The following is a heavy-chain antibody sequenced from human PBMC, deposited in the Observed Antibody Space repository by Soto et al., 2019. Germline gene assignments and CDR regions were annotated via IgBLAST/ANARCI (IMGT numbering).Heavy chain of an antibody. D-gene: IGHD2-2*01. J-gene: IGHJ6*02. CDR1: GGSISSGDYY. V-gene: IGHV4-30-4*01. CDR2: IYYSGST. CDR3: ARAIGCSSTSCYIATDYYYGMDG. Sequence: QVQLQESGPGLVKPSQTLSLTCTVSGGSISSGDYYWSWIRQPPGKGLEWIGYIYYSGSTYYNPSLKSRVTISVDTSNNQFSLKLSSVTAADTAVYYCARAIGCSSTSCYIATDYYYGMDGWCQGTTVTVSS.